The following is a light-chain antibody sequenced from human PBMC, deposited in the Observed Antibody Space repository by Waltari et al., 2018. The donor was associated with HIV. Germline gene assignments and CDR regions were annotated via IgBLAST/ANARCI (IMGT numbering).Light chain of an antibody. CDR2: RNN. V-gene: IGLV1-47*01. CDR1: PSNIGRNC. CDR3: ASWDDGLSGHV. J-gene: IGLJ1*01. Sequence: QSVLTQPLSASETPGRSLKISCSGDPSNIGRNCVFWYQQVAGLAPRLLIYRNNQRPSGVSDRFSGSRSGTSASLVISGLRAEDEAQYYCASWDDGLSGHVFGGGT.